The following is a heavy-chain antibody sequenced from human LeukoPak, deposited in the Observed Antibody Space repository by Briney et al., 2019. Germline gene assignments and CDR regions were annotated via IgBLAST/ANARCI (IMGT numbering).Heavy chain of an antibody. D-gene: IGHD6-19*01. CDR1: GFTFSSYG. J-gene: IGHJ4*02. CDR2: IRYDGSNK. Sequence: GGSLRLSCAASGFTFSSYGMHWVRQAPGKGLEWVAFIRYDGSNKYYADSVKGRFTISRDNSKNTLYLQMNSLRAEDTAVYYCAKEGYSSGWSYFDYWGQGTLVTVSS. CDR3: AKEGYSSGWSYFDY. V-gene: IGHV3-30*02.